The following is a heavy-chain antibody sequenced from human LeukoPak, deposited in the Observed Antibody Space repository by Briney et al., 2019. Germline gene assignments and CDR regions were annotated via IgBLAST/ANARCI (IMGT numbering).Heavy chain of an antibody. CDR1: GFTFRSYS. CDR3: ARTYYDILTGYNPYFDY. CDR2: ISSSSSYI. Sequence: GGSLRLSCAASGFTFRSYSMNWVRQAPGKGLEWVSSISSSSSYIYYADSVKGRFTISRDNAKNSLYLQMNSLRAEDTAVYYCARTYYDILTGYNPYFDYWGQGILVTVSS. V-gene: IGHV3-21*01. D-gene: IGHD3-9*01. J-gene: IGHJ4*02.